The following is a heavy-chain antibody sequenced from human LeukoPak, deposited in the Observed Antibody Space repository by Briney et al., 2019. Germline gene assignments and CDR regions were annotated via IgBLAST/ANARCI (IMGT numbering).Heavy chain of an antibody. J-gene: IGHJ4*02. CDR1: GFTFSSYW. CDR3: ARGYGDSIHFDY. Sequence: GGSLRLSCAASGFTFSSYWMSWVRQAPGKGLEWVANIKRDGSEKYYVDSVKGRFTISRDNAKNSLYLQMNSLRAEEAAVYYCARGYGDSIHFDYWGQGTLVSVSS. D-gene: IGHD4-17*01. V-gene: IGHV3-7*04. CDR2: IKRDGSEK.